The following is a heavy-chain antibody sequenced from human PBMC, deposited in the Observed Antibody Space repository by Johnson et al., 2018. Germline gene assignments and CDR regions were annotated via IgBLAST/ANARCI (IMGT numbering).Heavy chain of an antibody. CDR3: ARTVGATSAYYYGMDV. J-gene: IGHJ6*02. CDR1: GFTFSSYS. V-gene: IGHV3-21*01. Sequence: VQLVESGGGLVKPGGSLRLSCAASGFTFSSYSMNWVRQAPGKGLEWVSSISSSSSYIYYADSVKGRFTISRDHAKNSLYLKMNSLRAEDTAVYYCARTVGATSAYYYGMDVWGQGTTVTVSS. D-gene: IGHD1-26*01. CDR2: ISSSSSYI.